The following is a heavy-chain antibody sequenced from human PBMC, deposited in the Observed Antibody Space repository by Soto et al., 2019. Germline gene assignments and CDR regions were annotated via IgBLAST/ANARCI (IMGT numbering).Heavy chain of an antibody. J-gene: IGHJ5*02. V-gene: IGHV4-30-2*01. CDR2: IYHSGST. CDR1: GGSISSGGYS. CDR3: ARGYYTTTTNWFDP. Sequence: SETLSLTCAVSGGSISSGGYSWSWIRQPPGKGLEWNGYIYHSGSTYYNPSLKSRVTISVDRSKDQFSLKLSSVTAADTAVYYCARGYYTTTTNWFDPWGQGTLVTVSS. D-gene: IGHD1-1*01.